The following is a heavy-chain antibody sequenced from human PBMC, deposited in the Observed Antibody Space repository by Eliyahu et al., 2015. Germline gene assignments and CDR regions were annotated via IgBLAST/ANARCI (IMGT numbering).Heavy chain of an antibody. CDR3: ARDGGYSSSWFDP. CDR2: ISAYNGNT. Sequence: PGQGLEWMGWISAYNGNTNYAQKVQGRVTMTTDTPTSTAYMELRSLRSDDTAVYYCARDGGYSSSWFDPWGQGTLVTVSS. J-gene: IGHJ5*02. D-gene: IGHD6-13*01. V-gene: IGHV1-18*01.